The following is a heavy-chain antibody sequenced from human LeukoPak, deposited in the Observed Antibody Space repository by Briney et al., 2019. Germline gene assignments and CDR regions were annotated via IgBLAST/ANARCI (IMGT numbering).Heavy chain of an antibody. D-gene: IGHD3-16*01. J-gene: IGHJ4*02. CDR2: IKSKTDGGTT. Sequence: GGSLRLSCAASGFTFSNAWMSWVRQAPGKGLEWVGCIKSKTDGGTTDYAAPVKGRFTISRDDSKNTLYLQMNSLKTEDTAVYYCTTETGDLDYWGRGTLVTVSS. CDR1: GFTFSNAW. V-gene: IGHV3-15*01. CDR3: TTETGDLDY.